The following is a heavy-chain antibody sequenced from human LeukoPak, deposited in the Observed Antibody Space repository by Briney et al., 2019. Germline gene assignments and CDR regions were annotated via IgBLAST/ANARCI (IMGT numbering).Heavy chain of an antibody. CDR1: GGSISSYY. Sequence: SETLSLTCTVSGGSISSYYWSWIRQPAGKGLEWIGRIYTSGSTNYNPSLKSRVTMSVDTSKNQFSLKLSSVTAADTAVYYCARGFPQYTELYYYGSGSYLPYYYYGMDVWGQGTTVTVSS. CDR3: ARGFPQYTELYYYGSGSYLPYYYYGMDV. D-gene: IGHD3-10*01. J-gene: IGHJ6*02. CDR2: IYTSGST. V-gene: IGHV4-4*07.